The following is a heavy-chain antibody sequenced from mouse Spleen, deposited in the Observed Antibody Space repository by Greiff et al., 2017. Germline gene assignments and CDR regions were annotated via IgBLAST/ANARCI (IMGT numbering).Heavy chain of an antibody. CDR3: ARSGNYGFYYYAMDY. D-gene: IGHD2-1*01. CDR1: GYTFTSYW. V-gene: IGHV1-59*01. Sequence: VKLQQPGAELVRPGTSVKLSCKASGYTFTSYWMHWVKQRPGQGLEWIGVIDPSDSYTNYNQKFKGKATLTVDTSSSTAYMQLSSLTSEDSAVYYCARSGNYGFYYYAMDYWGQGTSVTVSS. CDR2: IDPSDSYT. J-gene: IGHJ4*01.